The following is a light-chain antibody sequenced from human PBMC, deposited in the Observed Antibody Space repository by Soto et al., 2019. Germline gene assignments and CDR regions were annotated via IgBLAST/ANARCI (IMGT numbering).Light chain of an antibody. CDR2: LGS. V-gene: IGKV2-28*01. Sequence: DLVMTQSPLSLPVTPGEPASISCRSSQSLLHSNGYNYLDWYLQKPGQSPQLLIYLGSNRASGVPDRFSVSGSGTDFTLKISRVEAEDVWVYYCMQALQTPPTFGQGTKLEIK. J-gene: IGKJ2*01. CDR3: MQALQTPPT. CDR1: QSLLHSNGYNY.